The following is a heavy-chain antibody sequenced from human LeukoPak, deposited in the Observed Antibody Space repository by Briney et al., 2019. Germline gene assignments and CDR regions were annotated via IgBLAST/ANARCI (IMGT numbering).Heavy chain of an antibody. V-gene: IGHV4-34*01. J-gene: IGHJ2*01. Sequence: PSETLSLTCAVYGGSFSSYYWTWVRQPPGKRLEWIGEVHHSGSTNYNPSLKSRVTMSVDTSKNQFSLRLSSVTAADTAVYYCARWKGATTYWYFDLWGRGTLVTVSS. D-gene: IGHD1-26*01. CDR2: VHHSGST. CDR3: ARWKGATTYWYFDL. CDR1: GGSFSSYY.